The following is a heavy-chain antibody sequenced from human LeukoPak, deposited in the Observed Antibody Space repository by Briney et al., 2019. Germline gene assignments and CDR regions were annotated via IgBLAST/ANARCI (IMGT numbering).Heavy chain of an antibody. CDR3: ASRTPGAAFDI. CDR1: GFSFSSYN. D-gene: IGHD1-14*01. J-gene: IGHJ3*02. CDR2: ISSTSSYI. V-gene: IGHV3-21*01. Sequence: GGSLRLSCAASGFSFSSYNMNWVRQAPGKGLEWVASISSTSSYIYYGDSVKGRFTISRDNAKNSVYVQMNSLRAEDTAMYYCASRTPGAAFDIWDQGTMVTVSS.